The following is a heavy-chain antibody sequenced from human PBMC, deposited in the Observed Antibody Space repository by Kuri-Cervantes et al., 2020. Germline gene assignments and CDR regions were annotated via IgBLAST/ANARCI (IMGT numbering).Heavy chain of an antibody. CDR1: GGSFSGYY. D-gene: IGHD3-10*01. Sequence: GSLRLSCAVYGGSFSGYYWSWIRQPPGKGLEWIGEINHSGSTNYNPSLKSRVTISRDTSKNQFSLKLNSVTAADTAVYYCARGPVYYGSGSFDYYYYYMDVWGKGTTVTVSS. CDR2: INHSGST. V-gene: IGHV4-34*01. J-gene: IGHJ6*03. CDR3: ARGPVYYGSGSFDYYYYYMDV.